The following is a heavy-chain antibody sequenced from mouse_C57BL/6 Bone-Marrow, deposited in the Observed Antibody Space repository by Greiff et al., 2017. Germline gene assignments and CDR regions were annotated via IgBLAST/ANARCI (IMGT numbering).Heavy chain of an antibody. CDR1: GFSFNTYA. D-gene: IGHD1-1*01. J-gene: IGHJ3*01. CDR3: VRDYYGSSYWFAY. V-gene: IGHV10-1*01. Sequence: DVKLVESGGGLVQPKGSLKLSCAASGFSFNTYAMNWVRQAPGKGLEWVARIRSKSNNYATYYADSVKDRFTISRDDSESMLYLQMNNLKTEDTAMYYCVRDYYGSSYWFAYWGQGTLVTVSA. CDR2: IRSKSNNYAT.